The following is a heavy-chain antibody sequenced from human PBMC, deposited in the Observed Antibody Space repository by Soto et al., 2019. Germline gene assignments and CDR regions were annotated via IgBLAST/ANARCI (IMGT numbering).Heavy chain of an antibody. CDR3: ARVYYDFWSGYYSNWFDP. Sequence: SETLSLTCTVSGGSISSYYWSWIRQPPGNGLEWIGYIYYSGSTNYNPSLKSRVTISVDTSKNQFSLKLSSVTAADTTVYYCARVYYDFWSGYYSNWFDPWGQGTLVTVSS. V-gene: IGHV4-59*01. J-gene: IGHJ5*02. D-gene: IGHD3-3*01. CDR2: IYYSGST. CDR1: GGSISSYY.